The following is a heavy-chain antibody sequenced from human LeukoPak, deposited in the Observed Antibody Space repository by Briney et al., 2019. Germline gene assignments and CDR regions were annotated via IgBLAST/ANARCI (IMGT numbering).Heavy chain of an antibody. CDR2: IYHSGST. Sequence: PSENLSLTCAVSGYSISSGYYWGWIRQPPGKGLEWIGSIYHSGSTYYNPSLKSRVTISVDTSKNQFSLKLSSVTAADTAVYYCARGTIRYYFDYWGQGTLVTVSS. V-gene: IGHV4-38-2*01. J-gene: IGHJ4*02. D-gene: IGHD4-17*01. CDR1: GYSISSGYY. CDR3: ARGTIRYYFDY.